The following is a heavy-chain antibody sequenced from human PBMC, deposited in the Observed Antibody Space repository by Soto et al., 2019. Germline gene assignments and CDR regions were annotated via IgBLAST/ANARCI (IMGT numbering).Heavy chain of an antibody. D-gene: IGHD2-2*01. J-gene: IGHJ3*01. CDR1: GFTLSNYG. Sequence: VVSLRLSCAVYGFTLSNYGMHWVRQAPGKGLEWVALISDAGTNKYFVDSVKGRFTVSRDNSRNMVYLQMNRLRAEDTAVYYCAKDYLGSSKAFDFCGQGTLVTVSS. CDR2: ISDAGTNK. V-gene: IGHV3-30*18. CDR3: AKDYLGSSKAFDF.